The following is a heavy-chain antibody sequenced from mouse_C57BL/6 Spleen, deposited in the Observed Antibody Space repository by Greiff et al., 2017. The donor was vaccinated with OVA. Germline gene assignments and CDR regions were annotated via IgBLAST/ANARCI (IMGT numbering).Heavy chain of an antibody. Sequence: VQLQQSGAELVMPGASVKLSCKASGYTFTSYWMHWVKQRPGQGLEWIGEIDPSDSYTNYNQKFKGKSTLTVDKSSSTAYMQLSSLTSEDSAVYYCARSNSNYVWFAYWGQGTLVTVSA. D-gene: IGHD2-5*01. CDR1: GYTFTSYW. CDR2: IDPSDSYT. J-gene: IGHJ3*01. CDR3: ARSNSNYVWFAY. V-gene: IGHV1-69*01.